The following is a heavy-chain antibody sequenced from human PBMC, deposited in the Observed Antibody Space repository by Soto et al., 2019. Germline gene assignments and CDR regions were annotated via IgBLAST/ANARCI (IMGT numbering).Heavy chain of an antibody. CDR3: ADGLGFDP. V-gene: IGHV3-30*03. J-gene: IGHJ5*02. CDR1: GFTFSNYA. CDR2: TSYDGSNK. Sequence: QVQLVESGGGVVQPGRSLRLSCAASGFTFSNYAMHWVRQAPGKGLEWVAVTSYDGSNKYYADSVKGRFTISRDNSKNTLYVQMNSLRAEDTAVYYCADGLGFDPWGQGTLVTVSS.